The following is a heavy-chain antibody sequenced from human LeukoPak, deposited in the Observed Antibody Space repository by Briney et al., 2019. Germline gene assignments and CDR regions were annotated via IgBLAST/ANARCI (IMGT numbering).Heavy chain of an antibody. V-gene: IGHV4-34*01. D-gene: IGHD4-17*01. CDR2: INHSGST. J-gene: IGHJ4*02. CDR3: ARATVMFDY. CDR1: GGSFSGYY. Sequence: KPSETLSLTCAVYGGSFSGYYWSWIRQPPGKGPEWIGEINHSGSTNYNPSLKSRVTISVDTSKNQFSLKLSSVTAADTAVYYCARATVMFDYWGQGTLVTVSS.